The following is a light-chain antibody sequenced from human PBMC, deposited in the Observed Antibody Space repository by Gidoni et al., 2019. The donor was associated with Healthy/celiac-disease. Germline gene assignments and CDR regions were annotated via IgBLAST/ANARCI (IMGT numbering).Light chain of an antibody. CDR3: QQYGSSPT. Sequence: VLTPSPGTLSLSPGERATLSCRASQSVRSSYLAWYQQKPGQAPRLLIYGASSRATGIPDRFSGSGSGTDFTLTISRLEPEDFAVYYCQQYGSSPTFGQGTRLEIK. V-gene: IGKV3-20*01. J-gene: IGKJ5*01. CDR2: GAS. CDR1: QSVRSSY.